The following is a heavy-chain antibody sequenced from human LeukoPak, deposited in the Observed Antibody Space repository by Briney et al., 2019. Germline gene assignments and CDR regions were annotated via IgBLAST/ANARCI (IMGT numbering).Heavy chain of an antibody. CDR2: IRYDGSNK. J-gene: IGHJ4*02. V-gene: IGHV3-30*02. D-gene: IGHD2-2*01. Sequence: GGSLRLSCAASGFTFSSYGMHWVRQAPGKGLEWVAFIRYDGSNKYYADSVKGRFTISRDNSKNTLYLQMNSLRAEDTAVYYCAKSTASIVVVPAASLFDYWGQGTLVTVSS. CDR3: AKSTASIVVVPAASLFDY. CDR1: GFTFSSYG.